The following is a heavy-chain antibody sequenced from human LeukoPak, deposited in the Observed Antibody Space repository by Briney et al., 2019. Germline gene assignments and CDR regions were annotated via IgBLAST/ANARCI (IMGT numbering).Heavy chain of an antibody. D-gene: IGHD6-19*01. CDR3: AKRVEGKYSSGWYAAFDI. V-gene: IGHV3-23*01. CDR2: ISGSGGST. J-gene: IGHJ3*02. CDR1: GFTFSSYA. Sequence: GGSLRLSCAASGFTFSSYAMSWVRQAPGKGLEWVSAISGSGGSTYYADSVKGRFTISRDNSKNTLYLQMNSLRAEDTAVYYSAKRVEGKYSSGWYAAFDIWGQGTLVTVSS.